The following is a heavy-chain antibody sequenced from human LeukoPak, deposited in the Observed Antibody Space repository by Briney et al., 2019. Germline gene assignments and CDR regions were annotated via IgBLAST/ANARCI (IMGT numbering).Heavy chain of an antibody. D-gene: IGHD6-19*01. Sequence: PGGSLRLSCAASGFTFSSYGMHWVRQAPGKGLEWVAVISYDGSNKYYADSVKGRFTISRDNSKNTLYLQMNSLRAEDTAVYYCATSVAGLVSDYWGQGTLVTVSS. J-gene: IGHJ4*02. V-gene: IGHV3-30*03. CDR3: ATSVAGLVSDY. CDR2: ISYDGSNK. CDR1: GFTFSSYG.